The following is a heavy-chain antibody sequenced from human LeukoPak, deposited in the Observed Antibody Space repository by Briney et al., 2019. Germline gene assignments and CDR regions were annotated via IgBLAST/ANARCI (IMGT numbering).Heavy chain of an antibody. CDR2: ISYDGSNK. CDR3: AISPPNYYDSSGYDDNYFDY. Sequence: GGSLRLSCAASGFTFSSYGMHWVRQAPGKGLEWVAVISYDGSNKYYADSVKGRFTFSRDNSKNTLYLQMNSLRAEDTAVYYCAISPPNYYDSSGYDDNYFDYWGQGTLVTVSS. D-gene: IGHD3-22*01. CDR1: GFTFSSYG. V-gene: IGHV3-30*03. J-gene: IGHJ4*02.